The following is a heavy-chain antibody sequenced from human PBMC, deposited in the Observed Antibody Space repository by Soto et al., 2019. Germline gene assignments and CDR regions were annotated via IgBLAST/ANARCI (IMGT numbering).Heavy chain of an antibody. CDR3: ARDQGGYGWGSYYLGGRDY. Sequence: ASVKVSCKASGYTFTSYGISWVRQAPGQGLEWMGWISAYNGNTNYAQKLQGRVTMTTDTSTSTAYMELRSLRSDDTAVYYCARDQGGYGWGSYYLGGRDYWGQGTLVTVSS. J-gene: IGHJ4*02. D-gene: IGHD3-10*01. V-gene: IGHV1-18*04. CDR2: ISAYNGNT. CDR1: GYTFTSYG.